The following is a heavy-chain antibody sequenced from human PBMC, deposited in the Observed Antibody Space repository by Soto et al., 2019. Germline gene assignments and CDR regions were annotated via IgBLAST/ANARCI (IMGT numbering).Heavy chain of an antibody. CDR1: GFAVSSSY. V-gene: IGHV3-53*01. CDR2: IYSGGST. CDR3: ARAHNWNDAYFDY. J-gene: IGHJ4*02. Sequence: EVQLVESGGGLIQPGGFLRLSCATSGFAVSSSYMSWVRQTPEKGLEWVSIIYSGGSTYYADSVEGRFTISRDNSMNTVYLQMNSLRAEDTAVYYCARAHNWNDAYFDYWGQGTLVTVSS. D-gene: IGHD1-1*01.